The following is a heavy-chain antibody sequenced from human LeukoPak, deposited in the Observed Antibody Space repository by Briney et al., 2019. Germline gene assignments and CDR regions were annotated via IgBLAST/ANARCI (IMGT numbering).Heavy chain of an antibody. CDR2: INPNSGGT. V-gene: IGHV1-2*02. CDR1: GYTFTGYY. Sequence: ASVKVSCKASGYTFTGYYMHWVRQAPVQGLEWMGWINPNSGGTNYAQKFQGRVTMTRDTSISTAYMELSRLRSDDTAVYYCARRWPVRGIAVDYWGQGTLVTVSS. D-gene: IGHD6-13*01. J-gene: IGHJ4*02. CDR3: ARRWPVRGIAVDY.